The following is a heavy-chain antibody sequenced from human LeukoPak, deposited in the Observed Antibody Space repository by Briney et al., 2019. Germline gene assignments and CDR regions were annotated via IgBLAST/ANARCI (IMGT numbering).Heavy chain of an antibody. V-gene: IGHV3-66*01. Sequence: GGSLRLSCAASGFTVSSNYMSWVRQAPGKGLEWVSVIYSGGRTYYADSVKGRFTISRDNSKNTLYLQMNSLRAEDTAVYYCARGFIAVANNWFDPWGQGTLVTVSS. D-gene: IGHD6-19*01. J-gene: IGHJ5*02. CDR3: ARGFIAVANNWFDP. CDR1: GFTVSSNY. CDR2: IYSGGRT.